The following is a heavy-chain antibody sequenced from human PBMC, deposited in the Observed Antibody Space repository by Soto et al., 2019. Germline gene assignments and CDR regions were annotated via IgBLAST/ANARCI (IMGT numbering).Heavy chain of an antibody. V-gene: IGHV3-48*01. D-gene: IGHD6-19*01. CDR2: ISSSSSIT. J-gene: IGHJ4*02. CDR1: GFTFSTFS. Sequence: PGGSLRLSCAASGFTFSTFSMNWVRQAPGKGLEWVSYISSSSSITKYADSVKGRFSISRDNAKNSLYLQMHSLRAEDTAVYYCARLYTSGNYWGQGALVTVSS. CDR3: ARLYTSGNY.